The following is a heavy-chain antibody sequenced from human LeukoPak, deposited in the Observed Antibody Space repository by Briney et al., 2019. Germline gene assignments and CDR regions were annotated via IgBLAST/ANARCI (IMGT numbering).Heavy chain of an antibody. CDR1: GDSVSSNSAA. D-gene: IGHD3-10*01. CDR2: TYYRSKWYN. V-gene: IGHV6-1*01. CDR3: AREVAVIRGIRNWFDS. J-gene: IGHJ5*01. Sequence: SQTLSLTCAISGDSVSSNSAAWNWIRQSPSRGLEWLGRTYYRSKWYNDYAVSVKSRITINPDTSKNQFSLQLNSVTPEDTAVYYCAREVAVIRGIRNWFDSWGPGILVTVSA.